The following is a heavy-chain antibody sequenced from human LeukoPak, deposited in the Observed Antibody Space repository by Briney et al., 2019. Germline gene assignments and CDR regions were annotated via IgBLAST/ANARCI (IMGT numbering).Heavy chain of an antibody. CDR1: GYTFTSYG. Sequence: ASVKVSCKATGYTFTSYGISWVRQAPGQGLEWMGWISSNSDNTNYAQKLQGRVTMTTDTSTSTAYMELRSLRSDDTAVYYCARDQGYTSEWLDYWGQGTLVTVSS. CDR2: ISSNSDNT. D-gene: IGHD6-19*01. V-gene: IGHV1-18*01. J-gene: IGHJ4*02. CDR3: ARDQGYTSEWLDY.